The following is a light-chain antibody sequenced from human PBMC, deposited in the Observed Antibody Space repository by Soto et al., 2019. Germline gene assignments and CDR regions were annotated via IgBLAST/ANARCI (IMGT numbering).Light chain of an antibody. Sequence: QSVLTQAPSMSGAPGQRVTISCTGSSSNIGAGYNVQWYQHLPGTAPKLLIYANDNWPSGVPDRFSGSKSGTSASLAITGLQAEDEADYYCQSYDSSLSSSVFGGGTKLTVL. V-gene: IGLV1-40*01. CDR1: SSNIGAGYN. J-gene: IGLJ2*01. CDR3: QSYDSSLSSSV. CDR2: AND.